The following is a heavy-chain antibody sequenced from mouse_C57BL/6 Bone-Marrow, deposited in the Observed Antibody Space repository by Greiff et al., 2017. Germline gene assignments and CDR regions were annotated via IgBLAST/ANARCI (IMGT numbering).Heavy chain of an antibody. CDR2: IRLKSDNYAT. J-gene: IGHJ4*01. Sequence: EVHLVESGGGLVQPGGSMKLSCVASGFTFSNYWMNWVRQSPEKGLEWVAQIRLKSDNYATHYVESVKGRFTISRDDSQSSVYLQMNNLRAEDTGIYYCTENGNYERVDYWGQGTSVTVSS. CDR1: GFTFSNYW. V-gene: IGHV6-3*01. D-gene: IGHD2-1*01. CDR3: TENGNYERVDY.